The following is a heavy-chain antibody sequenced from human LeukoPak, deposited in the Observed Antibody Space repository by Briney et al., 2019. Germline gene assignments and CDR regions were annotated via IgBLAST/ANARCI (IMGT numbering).Heavy chain of an antibody. CDR1: GGSISSYY. V-gene: IGHV4-59*01. Sequence: SETLSLTCTVSGGSISSYYWSWIRQPPGKGLEWIGYIYYSGSTNYNPSLESRVTISVDTSKNQFSLKLSSVTAADTAVYYCARGPRFFRGALSYYYGMDVWGQGTTVTVSS. CDR2: IYYSGST. CDR3: ARGPRFFRGALSYYYGMDV. D-gene: IGHD3-10*01. J-gene: IGHJ6*02.